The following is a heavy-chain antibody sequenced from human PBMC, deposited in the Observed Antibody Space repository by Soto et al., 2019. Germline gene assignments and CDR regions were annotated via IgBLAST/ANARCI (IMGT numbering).Heavy chain of an antibody. Sequence: QVQLQESGPGLVKPSQTLSLTCTVSGGSISSGGYYWSWIRQHPGKGLEWIGYIYYSGSTYYNSSLMSRVTISVDTSKNQFSLKLSSVTAADTAVYYCARGPMAYGSVDYWGQGTLVTVSS. V-gene: IGHV4-31*03. CDR2: IYYSGST. CDR3: ARGPMAYGSVDY. J-gene: IGHJ4*02. CDR1: GGSISSGGYY. D-gene: IGHD3-10*01.